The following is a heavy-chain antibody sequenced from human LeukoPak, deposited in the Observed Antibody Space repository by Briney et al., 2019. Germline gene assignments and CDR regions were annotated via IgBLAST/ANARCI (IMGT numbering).Heavy chain of an antibody. CDR3: AKWGDYDVLTGYYVSDY. D-gene: IGHD3-9*01. CDR2: ITGGGSGI. CDR1: GFTFSNYA. Sequence: GGSLRLSCAASGFTFSNYAMSWVRQAPGKGLEWVSAITGGGSGIYCADSMKSRFTISRDNSKNTLYLQINSLRAEDTAVYYCAKWGDYDVLTGYYVSDYWGQGTLVTVSS. V-gene: IGHV3-23*01. J-gene: IGHJ4*02.